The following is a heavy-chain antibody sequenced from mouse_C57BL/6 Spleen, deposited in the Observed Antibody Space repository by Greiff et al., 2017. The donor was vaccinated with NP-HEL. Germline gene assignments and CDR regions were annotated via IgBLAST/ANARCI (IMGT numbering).Heavy chain of an antibody. D-gene: IGHD2-1*01. CDR2: IYPGGGYT. V-gene: IGHV1-63*01. CDR1: GYTFTNYW. CDR3: ARWDGNYHYAMDY. Sequence: QVQLQQSGAELVRPGTSVKMSCKASGYTFTNYWIGWAKQRPGHGLEWIGDIYPGGGYTNYNEKFKGKATLTADKSSSTAYMQFSSLTSEDSAIYYCARWDGNYHYAMDYWGQGTSVTVSS. J-gene: IGHJ4*01.